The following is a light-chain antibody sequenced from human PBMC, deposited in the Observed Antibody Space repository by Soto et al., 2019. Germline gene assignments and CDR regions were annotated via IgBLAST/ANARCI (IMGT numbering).Light chain of an antibody. CDR1: QVINNY. CDR2: DAI. Sequence: DIQMTQSPSSLSASVGDRVTFTCQASQVINNYLNWYQQKPGEAPKLLIYDAIHLETGVPSRFSGSGSGTDFSFTISSLQPEDTATYYCQQYGNLLMYTFGQGTKLEIK. V-gene: IGKV1-33*01. J-gene: IGKJ2*01. CDR3: QQYGNLLMYT.